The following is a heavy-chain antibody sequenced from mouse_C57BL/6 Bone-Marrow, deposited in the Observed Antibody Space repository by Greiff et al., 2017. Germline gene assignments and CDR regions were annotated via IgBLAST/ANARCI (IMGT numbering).Heavy chain of an antibody. Sequence: EVKLVESGGGLVKPGGSLKLSCAASGFTFSSYAMSWVRQTPEKRLEWVATISDGGSYTYYPDNVKGRFTISRDNAKNNLYLQMSHLKSEDTAMYYCARALTTVDYWGQGTTLTVSS. CDR2: ISDGGSYT. D-gene: IGHD1-1*01. CDR3: ARALTTVDY. J-gene: IGHJ2*01. CDR1: GFTFSSYA. V-gene: IGHV5-4*03.